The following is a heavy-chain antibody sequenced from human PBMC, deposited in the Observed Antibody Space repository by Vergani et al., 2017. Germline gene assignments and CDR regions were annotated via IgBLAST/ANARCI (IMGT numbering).Heavy chain of an antibody. D-gene: IGHD2-8*01. CDR3: ARDCTSGGGPDNYGMGG. CDR2: IGSSGPYI. Sequence: VQLVESGGGLVKPGGSLRLSCAASGFTFSDFSMSWVRQAPGKGLEWVAFIGSSGPYINYADSVKGRFIISRDNTNHSLFLQLRSLRAEDAAVYCCARDCTSGGGPDNYGMGGLGEGATVADSS. V-gene: IGHV3-21*06. J-gene: IGHJ6*01. CDR1: GFTFSDFS.